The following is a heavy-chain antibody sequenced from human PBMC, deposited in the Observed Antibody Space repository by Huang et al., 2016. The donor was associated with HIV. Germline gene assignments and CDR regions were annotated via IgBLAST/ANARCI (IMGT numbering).Heavy chain of an antibody. V-gene: IGHV4-59*11. J-gene: IGHJ6*03. CDR1: GDSISSQY. Sequence: QVQLQESGPGLVKPSGTLSLTCSVSGDSISSQYWGWIRQPQGKGLEWIGTICYSGSPSYNPSLKSRVTMSVDTSKNQCSLKLNSVTAADTAGYYCARYDVLTGANYYMDVWGRGITVIVSS. CDR3: ARYDVLTGANYYMDV. CDR2: ICYSGSP. D-gene: IGHD3-9*01.